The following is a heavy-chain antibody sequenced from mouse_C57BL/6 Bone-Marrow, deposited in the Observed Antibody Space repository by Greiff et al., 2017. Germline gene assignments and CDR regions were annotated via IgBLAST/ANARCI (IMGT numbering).Heavy chain of an antibody. V-gene: IGHV5-9-1*02. D-gene: IGHD1-1*01. CDR3: TRNPVVAKDFDV. CDR1: GFTFSSYA. CDR2: ISSGGDYI. Sequence: EVQRVESGEGLVKPGGSLKLSCAASGFTFSSYAMSWVRQTPEKRLEWVAYISSGGDYIYYADTVKGRFTISRDNARNTLYLQMSSLKSEDTAMYYCTRNPVVAKDFDVWGTGTTVTVSS. J-gene: IGHJ1*03.